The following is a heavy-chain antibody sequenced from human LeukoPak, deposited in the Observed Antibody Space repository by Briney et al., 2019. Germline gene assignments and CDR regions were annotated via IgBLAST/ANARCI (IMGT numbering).Heavy chain of an antibody. CDR2: ISYDGSNK. J-gene: IGHJ4*02. Sequence: GGSLRLSCAASGFTFSSYAMHWVRQAPGKGLEWVAVISYDGSNKYYADSVKGRFTISRDNSKNTLYLQMNSLRAEDTAVYYCAREAVAGYFDYWGQGTLVTVSS. CDR3: AREAVAGYFDY. V-gene: IGHV3-30*04. CDR1: GFTFSSYA. D-gene: IGHD6-19*01.